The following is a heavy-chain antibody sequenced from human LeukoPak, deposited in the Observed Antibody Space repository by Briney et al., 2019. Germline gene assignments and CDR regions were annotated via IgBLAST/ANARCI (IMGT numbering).Heavy chain of an antibody. J-gene: IGHJ4*02. Sequence: GGTLRLSCAASGFTFDDCTMHWVRQAPGKGLEWVSLISWDGGSTYYADSVKGRFTISRDNSKNSLCLQMNSLRTEDTALYYCAKSKTAVTTGYLDYWGQGTLVTVSS. CDR1: GFTFDDCT. D-gene: IGHD4-17*01. CDR2: ISWDGGST. V-gene: IGHV3-43*01. CDR3: AKSKTAVTTGYLDY.